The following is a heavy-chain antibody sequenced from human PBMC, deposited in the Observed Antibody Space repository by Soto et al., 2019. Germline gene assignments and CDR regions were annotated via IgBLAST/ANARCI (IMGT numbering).Heavy chain of an antibody. D-gene: IGHD6-13*01. Sequence: GASLKDSCQASGYTFTGYHMHWVRQAPGQVLGWMGWINPNSGGTNYAQKFQGWVTMTRDTSISTAYMELSRLRSDDTAVYYCAREARGSSSWYYHSRDWFDPWGQGTLVTVSS. J-gene: IGHJ5*02. CDR1: GYTFTGYH. V-gene: IGHV1-2*04. CDR3: AREARGSSSWYYHSRDWFDP. CDR2: INPNSGGT.